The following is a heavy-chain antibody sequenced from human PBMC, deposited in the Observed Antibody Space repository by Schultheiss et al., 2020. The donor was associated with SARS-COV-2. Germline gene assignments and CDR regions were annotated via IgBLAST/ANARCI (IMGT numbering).Heavy chain of an antibody. Sequence: GGSLRLSCAASGFTVSSNYMSWVRQAPGKGLEWVSGIYSGYNTYYADSVKGRFTISRDNSKNTLYLQMNSLRAEDTAVYYCAREPDYDTNYYYGMDVWGQGTTVTVSS. CDR3: AREPDYDTNYYYGMDV. D-gene: IGHD3-9*01. V-gene: IGHV3-66*01. J-gene: IGHJ6*02. CDR1: GFTVSSNY. CDR2: IYSGYNT.